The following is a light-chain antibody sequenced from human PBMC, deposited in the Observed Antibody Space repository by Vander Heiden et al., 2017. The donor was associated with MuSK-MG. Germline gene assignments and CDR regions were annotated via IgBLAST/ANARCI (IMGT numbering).Light chain of an antibody. V-gene: IGKV2-28*01. J-gene: IGKJ2*01. CDR3: MQALQTPYT. CDR1: QSLLHSNGYND. CDR2: LGS. Sequence: DIAVNMSLLSIPVTPGEPASIACRSSQSLLHSNGYNDLDWYLQNPRQSPQLLIYLGSNRASGVPDRFSGSGSGTDFTLKISRVEAEDVGVYYGMQALQTPYTFGQGTKLEIK.